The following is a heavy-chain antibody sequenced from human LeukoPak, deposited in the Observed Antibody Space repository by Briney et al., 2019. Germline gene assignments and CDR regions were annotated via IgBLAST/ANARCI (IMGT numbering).Heavy chain of an antibody. V-gene: IGHV3-48*04. J-gene: IGHJ4*02. D-gene: IGHD6-13*01. CDR3: ARASEGIGYFDN. Sequence: PGGSLRLSCAASGFTFSSYSMNWVRQAPGKGLEWASYISSSSSTIYYADSVKGRFTISRDNAKNSLYLQMNSLRAEDTAVYYCARASEGIGYFDNWARGSLVTVSS. CDR1: GFTFSSYS. CDR2: ISSSSSTI.